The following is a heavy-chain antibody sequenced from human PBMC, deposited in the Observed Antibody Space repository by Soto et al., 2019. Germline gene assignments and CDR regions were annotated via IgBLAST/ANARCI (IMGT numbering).Heavy chain of an antibody. D-gene: IGHD6-13*01. CDR3: ARTKNSRSSRAAMDV. V-gene: IGHV3-30-3*01. CDR1: GFTFSSYA. CDR2: ISYDGSNK. J-gene: IGHJ6*02. Sequence: GGSLRLSCAASGFTFSSYAMHWVRQAPGKGLEWVAVISYDGSNKYYADSVKGRFTISRDNSKNTLYLQMNSLRAEDTAVYYCARTKNSRSSRAAMDVWGQGTTVTSP.